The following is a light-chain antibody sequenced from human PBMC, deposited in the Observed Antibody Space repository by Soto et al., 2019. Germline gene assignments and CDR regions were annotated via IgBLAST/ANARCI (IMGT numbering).Light chain of an antibody. CDR2: GAS. J-gene: IGKJ1*01. CDR1: QSVSNNY. V-gene: IGKV3-20*01. CDR3: QQYGSPGT. Sequence: ELVLTQSPGTLSLSRGERATLFRRASQSVSNNYLAWSQQKPGQAPXLLIYGASNRATGIPDRFSGSGSGTEFTPTISRLDPEFFAVYYCQQYGSPGTFGQGTKVDIK.